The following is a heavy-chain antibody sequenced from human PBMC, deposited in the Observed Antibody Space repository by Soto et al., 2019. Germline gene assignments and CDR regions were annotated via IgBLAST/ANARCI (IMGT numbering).Heavy chain of an antibody. J-gene: IGHJ5*02. CDR1: GYTFTSYA. CDR2: INAGNGNT. CDR3: ASGDIVATWGLDP. V-gene: IGHV1-3*01. Sequence: QVQLVQSGAEVKKPGASVKVSCKASGYTFTSYAMHWVRQAPGQRLEWMGWINAGNGNTKYSQKFQGRVTITRDTSASTAYMELSSLRSEDTAVYYCASGDIVATWGLDPWGQGTLVTVSS. D-gene: IGHD5-12*01.